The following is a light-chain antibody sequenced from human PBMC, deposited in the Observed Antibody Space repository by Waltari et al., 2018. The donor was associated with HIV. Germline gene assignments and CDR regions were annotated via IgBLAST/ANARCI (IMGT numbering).Light chain of an antibody. CDR3: SSYTSGRSLYV. CDR2: EVT. V-gene: IGLV2-14*01. J-gene: IGLJ1*01. CDR1: SSDIGGYTY. Sequence: QTALTQPASVSGSPGQSITISCTGTSSDIGGYTYVSWYQLHPGKAPPLMMYEVTNRPPGVSERCSGSKSGYSASLTISVLQGEDEATYYCSSYTSGRSLYVFGPGTKVTVL.